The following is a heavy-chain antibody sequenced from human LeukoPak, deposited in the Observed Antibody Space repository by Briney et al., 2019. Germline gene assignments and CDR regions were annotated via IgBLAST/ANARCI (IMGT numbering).Heavy chain of an antibody. CDR1: GGSISSYY. CDR3: ARLRGYDWESFYDY. Sequence: PSETLSLTCTVSGGSISSYYWSWIRQPPGKGLEWIGYIYYSGSTYYNPSLKSRVTISVHTSKNQFSLKLSSATAADTAVYYCARLRGYDWESFYDYWGQGTLVTVSS. V-gene: IGHV4-59*01. J-gene: IGHJ4*02. D-gene: IGHD5-12*01. CDR2: IYYSGST.